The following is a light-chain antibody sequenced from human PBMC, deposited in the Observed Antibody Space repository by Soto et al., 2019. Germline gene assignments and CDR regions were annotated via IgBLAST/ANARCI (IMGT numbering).Light chain of an antibody. V-gene: IGLV8-61*01. CDR2: STN. J-gene: IGLJ3*02. CDR1: SGSGSNIYS. CDR3: VMYMGSGIWV. Sequence: QTVVTQEPSFSVSPGRTVTLTCGLSSGSGSNIYSPSSYQQTPGQAPRTIIYSTNTRSSGVPDRFSGSILGNKAALTITGAQADDESDYYCVMYMGSGIWVFGGGTKLTVL.